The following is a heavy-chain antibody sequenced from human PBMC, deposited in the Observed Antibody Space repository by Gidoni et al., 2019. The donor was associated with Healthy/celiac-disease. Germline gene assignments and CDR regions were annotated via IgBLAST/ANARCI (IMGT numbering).Heavy chain of an antibody. D-gene: IGHD2-2*01. CDR1: GGSISSGGYS. J-gene: IGHJ4*02. CDR3: ARGYCSSTSCPRLDY. Sequence: QVQLQESGPGLVKPSQTLSLTCAVSGGSISSGGYSWSWIRQPPGKGLEWIGYIYYSGSTYYNPSLKSRVTISVDTSKNQFSLKLSSVTAADTAVYYCARGYCSSTSCPRLDYWGQGTLVTVSS. CDR2: IYYSGST. V-gene: IGHV4-30-4*07.